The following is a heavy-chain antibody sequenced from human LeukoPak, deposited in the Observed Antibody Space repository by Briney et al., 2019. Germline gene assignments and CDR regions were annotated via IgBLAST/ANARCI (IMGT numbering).Heavy chain of an antibody. D-gene: IGHD2-2*03. CDR1: GYTFTGYY. V-gene: IGHV1-2*02. CDR2: INPNSGGT. Sequence: GASVKVSCKASGYTFTGYYMHWVRQAPGQGPEWMGWINPNSGGTNYAQKFQGRVTMTRDTSISTAYMELSRLRSDDTAVYYCARDELDIVVVPAASYYYYGMDVWGQGTTVTVSS. CDR3: ARDELDIVVVPAASYYYYGMDV. J-gene: IGHJ6*02.